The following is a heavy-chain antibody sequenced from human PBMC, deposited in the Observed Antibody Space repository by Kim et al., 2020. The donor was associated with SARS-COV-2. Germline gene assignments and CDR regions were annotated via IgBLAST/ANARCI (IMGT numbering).Heavy chain of an antibody. J-gene: IGHJ6*02. CDR1: GFTFSSYG. Sequence: GGSLRLSCAASGFTFSSYGMHWVRQAPGKGLEWVAVIWYDGSNKYYADSVKGRFTISRDNSKNTLYLQMNSLRAADTAVYYCARALNWGYCSSTSCYVRGYYYYGRDVWGEGATVTLSS. V-gene: IGHV3-33*01. CDR2: IWYDGSNK. D-gene: IGHD2-2*01. CDR3: ARALNWGYCSSTSCYVRGYYYYGRDV.